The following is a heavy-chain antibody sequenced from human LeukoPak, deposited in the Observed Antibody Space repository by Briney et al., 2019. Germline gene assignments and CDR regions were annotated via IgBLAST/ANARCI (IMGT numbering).Heavy chain of an antibody. Sequence: GGSLRLSYAASGFTFSSYGMHWVRQAPGKGLEWVAVISYDGSNKYYADSVKGRFTISRDNAKNSLYLQMNSLRAEDTAVYYCARGLLRYFDWSNRGAFDIWGQGTMVTVSS. D-gene: IGHD3-9*01. CDR1: GFTFSSYG. J-gene: IGHJ3*02. CDR2: ISYDGSNK. CDR3: ARGLLRYFDWSNRGAFDI. V-gene: IGHV3-30*03.